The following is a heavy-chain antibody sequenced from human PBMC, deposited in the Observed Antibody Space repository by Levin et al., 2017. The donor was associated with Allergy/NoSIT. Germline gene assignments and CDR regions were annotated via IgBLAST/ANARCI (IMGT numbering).Heavy chain of an antibody. J-gene: IGHJ4*02. CDR3: AKGGGALASDS. CDR1: GFTFSTYA. CDR2: ISGSGGST. D-gene: IGHD3-16*01. Sequence: GESLKISCAASGFTFSTYAMSWVRQAPGKGLEWVSHISGSGGSTYYADSVKGRFTISRDNSKSTLYLQMNSLRADDTAVYYCAKGGGALASDSWGQGTLVTVSS. V-gene: IGHV3-23*01.